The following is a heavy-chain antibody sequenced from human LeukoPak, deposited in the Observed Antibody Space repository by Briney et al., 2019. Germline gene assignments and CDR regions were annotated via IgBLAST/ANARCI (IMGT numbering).Heavy chain of an antibody. CDR2: IYYSGST. CDR1: GGSISSYY. D-gene: IGHD2-2*01. J-gene: IGHJ6*03. CDR3: ARDLGGAVVPAAPRDSYYYYYYMDV. V-gene: IGHV4-59*01. Sequence: SETLSLTCTVSGGSISSYYWSWIRQPPGKGLEWIGYIYYSGSTNYNPSLKSRVTIPVDTSKNQFSLKLSSVTAADTAVYYCARDLGGAVVPAAPRDSYYYYYYMDVWGKGTTVTVSS.